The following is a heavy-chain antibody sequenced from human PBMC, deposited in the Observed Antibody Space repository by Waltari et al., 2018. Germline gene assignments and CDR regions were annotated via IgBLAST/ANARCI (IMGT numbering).Heavy chain of an antibody. V-gene: IGHV4-4*07. CDR1: GDSLSHSY. J-gene: IGHJ4*02. D-gene: IGHD4-17*01. Sequence: HLQESGPGLVKPSETLSLTCDASGDSLSHSYWSWIRQSAGKELEWIGRVYTSGSTNYNPSLRGRITVSEDTSKNQISLKMNSVTAADTAVYYCARDRREDFGDYDPLFDYWGQGVLVTVSS. CDR2: VYTSGST. CDR3: ARDRREDFGDYDPLFDY.